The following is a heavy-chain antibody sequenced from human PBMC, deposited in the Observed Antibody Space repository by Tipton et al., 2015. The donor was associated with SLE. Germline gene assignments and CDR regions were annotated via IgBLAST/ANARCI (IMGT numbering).Heavy chain of an antibody. J-gene: IGHJ1*01. CDR3: ATPQGMH. CDR2: IGRSSAI. CDR1: GFSFSDYE. V-gene: IGHV3-69-1*01. Sequence: GSLRLSCAASGFSFSDYEMNWVRQAPGKGLEWVSYIGRSSAIYYADSAMGRFTISRDTSKNTLFLQMNSLRPEDTAMYYCATPQGMHWGQGTLVTVSS.